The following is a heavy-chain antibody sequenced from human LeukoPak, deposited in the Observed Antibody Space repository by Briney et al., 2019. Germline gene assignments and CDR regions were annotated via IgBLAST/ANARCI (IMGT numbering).Heavy chain of an antibody. D-gene: IGHD3-16*01. J-gene: IGHJ3*02. Sequence: GGSLRLSCAASGFTFSSYSMNWVRQAPGKGLEWVSYISSSSSTIYYADSVKGRFTISRDNSKNTLYLQMNSLRAEDTAVYYCARWGNDAFDIWGQGTMVTVSS. CDR1: GFTFSSYS. CDR2: ISSSSSTI. CDR3: ARWGNDAFDI. V-gene: IGHV3-48*01.